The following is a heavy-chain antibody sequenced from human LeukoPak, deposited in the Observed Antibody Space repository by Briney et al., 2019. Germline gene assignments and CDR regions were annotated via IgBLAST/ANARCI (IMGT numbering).Heavy chain of an antibody. J-gene: IGHJ4*02. CDR2: INGRGGII. CDR3: AKTTFGVVIFFYFDY. Sequence: GGSLRLSCKASGFSFSNYYMNWVRQAPGKGLEWLSHINGRGGIINYADSVKGRFTISRDNARNSLDLHMSSLGAEDTAVYYCAKTTFGVVIFFYFDYWGQGTLVTVSS. D-gene: IGHD3-3*01. V-gene: IGHV3-48*04. CDR1: GFSFSNYY.